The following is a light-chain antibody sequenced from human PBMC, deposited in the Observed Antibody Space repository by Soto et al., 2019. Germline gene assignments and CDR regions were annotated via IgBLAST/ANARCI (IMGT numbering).Light chain of an antibody. Sequence: DIQMAQSPSTLSASVGDIVTITCRPSQSISSWLAWYQQKPGKAPKLLIYKASSLESGVPSRFSGGGSGTVFTLTISSLQPDDVATYYCQQYNSYITLGQGTRLEIK. V-gene: IGKV1-5*03. CDR3: QQYNSYIT. CDR1: QSISSW. J-gene: IGKJ5*01. CDR2: KAS.